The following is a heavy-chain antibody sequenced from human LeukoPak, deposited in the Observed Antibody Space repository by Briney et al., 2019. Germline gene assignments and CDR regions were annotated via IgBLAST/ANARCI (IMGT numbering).Heavy chain of an antibody. CDR2: INHSGST. Sequence: SETLSLTCAVYGGSFSGYYWSWIRQPPGKGLEWIGEINHSGSTNYNPSLKSRVTISVDTSKNQFSLKLSSVTAADTAVYYCARARGWHDKANDYWGQGTLVTVSS. CDR3: ARARGWHDKANDY. CDR1: GGSFSGYY. V-gene: IGHV4-34*01. D-gene: IGHD6-19*01. J-gene: IGHJ4*02.